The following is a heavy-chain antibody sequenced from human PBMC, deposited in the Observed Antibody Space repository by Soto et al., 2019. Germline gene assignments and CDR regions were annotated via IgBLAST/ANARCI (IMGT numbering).Heavy chain of an antibody. CDR3: AKVRVGYCSGGSCYSPFG. CDR1: GFTFSSYG. CDR2: ISYDGSNK. D-gene: IGHD2-15*01. Sequence: QVQLVESGGGVVQPGRSLRLSCAASGFTFSSYGMHWVRQAPGKGLEWVAVISYDGSNKYYADSVKGRITISRDNSKNTLYLQMNSLRAEDTAVYYCAKVRVGYCSGGSCYSPFGWGQGTLVTVSS. V-gene: IGHV3-30*18. J-gene: IGHJ4*02.